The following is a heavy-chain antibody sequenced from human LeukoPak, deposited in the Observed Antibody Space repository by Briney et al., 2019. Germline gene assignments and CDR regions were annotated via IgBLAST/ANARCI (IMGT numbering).Heavy chain of an antibody. V-gene: IGHV3-21*01. Sequence: GGSLRLSCAASGFTFSSYGMHWVRQAPGKGLEWVSSISSSSSYIYYADSVKGRFTISRDNAKNSLYLQMNSLRAEDTAVYYCAKVGSHFGDYWGQGTLVIVTS. CDR1: GFTFSSYG. CDR2: ISSSSSYI. J-gene: IGHJ4*02. D-gene: IGHD3-10*01. CDR3: AKVGSHFGDY.